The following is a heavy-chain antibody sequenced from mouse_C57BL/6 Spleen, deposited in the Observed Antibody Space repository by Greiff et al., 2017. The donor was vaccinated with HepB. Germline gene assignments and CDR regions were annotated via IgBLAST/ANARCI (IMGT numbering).Heavy chain of an antibody. D-gene: IGHD2-4*01. J-gene: IGHJ4*01. CDR2: ISDGGSYT. V-gene: IGHV5-4*03. Sequence: EVMLVESGGGLVKPGGSLKLSCAASGFTFSSYAMSWVRQTPEKRLEWVATISDGGSYTYYPDNVKGRFTISRDNAKNNLYLQMSHLKSEDTAMYYCARHRSYDYDRGGPMDYWGQGTSVTVSS. CDR1: GFTFSSYA. CDR3: ARHRSYDYDRGGPMDY.